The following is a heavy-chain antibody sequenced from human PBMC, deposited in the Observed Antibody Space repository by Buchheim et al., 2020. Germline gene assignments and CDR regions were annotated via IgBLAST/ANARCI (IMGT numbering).Heavy chain of an antibody. V-gene: IGHV4-39*02. Sequence: QLQLQESGPGLVRPSETLSLTCSVSGGPIGSATYYWGWFRQSPGKGLEWIGSIKDSGSTSYNPSLKSRVAISADTSKAQFSLNLSSVTAADTAVYYCARDFGYWGQGIL. CDR2: IKDSGST. CDR1: GGPIGSATYY. J-gene: IGHJ4*02. D-gene: IGHD3-10*01. CDR3: ARDFGY.